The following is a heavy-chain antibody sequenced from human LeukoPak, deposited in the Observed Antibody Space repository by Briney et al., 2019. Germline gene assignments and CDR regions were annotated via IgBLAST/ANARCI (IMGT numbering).Heavy chain of an antibody. J-gene: IGHJ3*02. CDR3: ARDSIVGATSALDI. CDR1: GGSISSYY. CDR2: IYYSGST. D-gene: IGHD1-26*01. V-gene: IGHV4-59*01. Sequence: SETLSLTCTVSGGSISSYYWSWIRQPPGKGLEWIGYIYYSGSTNYNPSLKSRVTISVDTSKNQFSLKLSSVTAADTAVYYCARDSIVGATSALDIWGQGTMVTVSS.